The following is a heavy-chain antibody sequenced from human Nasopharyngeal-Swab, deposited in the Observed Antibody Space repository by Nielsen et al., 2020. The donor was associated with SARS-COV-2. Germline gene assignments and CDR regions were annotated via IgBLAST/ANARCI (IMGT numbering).Heavy chain of an antibody. V-gene: IGHV4-34*01. CDR3: ARGVKSKGGSSGRDY. CDR2: INHSGST. CDR1: GGSFSGYY. Sequence: SETLSLTCAVYGGSFSGYYWSWIRQPPGKGLEWIGEINHSGSTNYNPSLKSRVTLSVDTSKNQFSLKLSSVTAADTAVYYCARGVKSKGGSSGRDYWGQGTLVTVSS. D-gene: IGHD6-19*01. J-gene: IGHJ4*02.